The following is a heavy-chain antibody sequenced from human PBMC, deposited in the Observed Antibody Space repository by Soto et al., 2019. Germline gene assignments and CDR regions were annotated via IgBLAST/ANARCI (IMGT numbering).Heavy chain of an antibody. J-gene: IGHJ4*02. D-gene: IGHD2-15*01. CDR1: GGSMRNVY. Sequence: PSETLSLTCSVSGGSMRNVYWSWIRQPPGKGLEWLGFIFHSGNVKYNPSLQSRVTMSIDTSKNQLSPSLESATAADTALYFCARAHAPTLPFDFWGQGTLVTVSS. CDR3: ARAHAPTLPFDF. CDR2: IFHSGNV. V-gene: IGHV4-59*01.